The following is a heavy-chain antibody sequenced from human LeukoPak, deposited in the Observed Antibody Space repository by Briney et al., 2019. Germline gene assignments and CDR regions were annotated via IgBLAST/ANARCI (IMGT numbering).Heavy chain of an antibody. CDR1: GGAISDYY. Sequence: PSETLSLTCTVSGGAISDYYWSWIRQPAGKGLEWIGRIYTSGITKYNPSLKSRVSMSVDTSKNQFSLKMSSATAADTAVYYCAREAPISDSGSYYKSLGYWGQGVLVTVSS. CDR3: AREAPISDSGSYYKSLGY. D-gene: IGHD3-10*01. V-gene: IGHV4-4*07. CDR2: IYTSGIT. J-gene: IGHJ4*02.